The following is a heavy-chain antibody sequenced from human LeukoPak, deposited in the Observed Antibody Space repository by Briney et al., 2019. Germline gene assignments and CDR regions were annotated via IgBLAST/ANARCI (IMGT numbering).Heavy chain of an antibody. J-gene: IGHJ4*02. CDR1: GGSISGYY. Sequence: SETLSLTCTVSGGSISGYYWSWIRQPPGKGLKWIGYIYYSGNTNYNPSLKSRVTISVDTSKTQFSLKLSSVTAADTAVYYCARVRPNHWETDFDYWGQGTLVTVSS. CDR2: IYYSGNT. D-gene: IGHD1-26*01. CDR3: ARVRPNHWETDFDY. V-gene: IGHV4-59*01.